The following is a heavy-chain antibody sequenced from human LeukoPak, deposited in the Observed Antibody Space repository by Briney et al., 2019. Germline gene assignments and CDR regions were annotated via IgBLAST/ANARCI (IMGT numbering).Heavy chain of an antibody. CDR2: IRYDGSNK. CDR1: GFTFSSYG. D-gene: IGHD6-19*01. V-gene: IGHV3-30*02. J-gene: IGHJ3*02. Sequence: GGSLRLSCAASGFTFSSYGIHWVRQAPGKGLEWVAFIRYDGSNKYYADSVKGRFTISRDNSKNTLYLQMNSLRAEDTAVYYCARALSSGWSTDAFDIWGQGTMVTVSS. CDR3: ARALSSGWSTDAFDI.